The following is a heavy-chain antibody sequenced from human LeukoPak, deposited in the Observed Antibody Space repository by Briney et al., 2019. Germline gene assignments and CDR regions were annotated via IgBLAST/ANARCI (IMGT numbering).Heavy chain of an antibody. CDR3: AKELEDYGDYGCVDY. J-gene: IGHJ4*02. V-gene: IGHV3-30*18. CDR2: IPYDGSNK. Sequence: LPGGSLRLSCAASGFTFSSYGMHWVRQAPGKGLEWVAVIPYDGSNKYYADSVKGRFTISRDNSKNTLYLQMNSLRAEDTAVYYCAKELEDYGDYGCVDYWGQGTLVTVSS. D-gene: IGHD4-17*01. CDR1: GFTFSSYG.